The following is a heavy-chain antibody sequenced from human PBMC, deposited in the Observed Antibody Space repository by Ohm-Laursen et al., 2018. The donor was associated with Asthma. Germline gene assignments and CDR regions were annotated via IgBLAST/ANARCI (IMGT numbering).Heavy chain of an antibody. V-gene: IGHV3-30*03. J-gene: IGHJ4*02. CDR2: ISSDGSQT. Sequence: SLRLSCSASGFTFSNYAIHWVRQAPGKGLEWVAVISSDGSQTYYADSVKGRFTISRDNSKNTLYLQMISLRPEDTAVYYCARGLLHSPPTGYWGQGTLVTVSS. CDR1: GFTFSNYA. CDR3: ARGLLHSPPTGY. D-gene: IGHD2-15*01.